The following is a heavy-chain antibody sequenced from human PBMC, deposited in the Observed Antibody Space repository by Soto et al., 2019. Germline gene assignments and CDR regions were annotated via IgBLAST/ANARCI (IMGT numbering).Heavy chain of an antibody. CDR2: KNPYSGNT. CDR3: ATEKSGYSDL. J-gene: IGHJ4*02. V-gene: IGHV1-8*01. CDR1: GYTFTSYD. D-gene: IGHD3-3*01. Sequence: QVQLVQSGAEVKKPGASVKVSCKASGYTFTSYDINWVRQATGQGLEWMGWKNPYSGNTGYAQKFQGRVTMTRNTFVSTPYMELSSLRSENTGVYYCATEKSGYSDLWGQGSLVTVSS.